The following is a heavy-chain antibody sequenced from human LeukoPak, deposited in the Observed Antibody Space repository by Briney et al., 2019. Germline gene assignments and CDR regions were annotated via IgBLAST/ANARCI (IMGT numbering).Heavy chain of an antibody. CDR1: GYTFTSYY. CDR2: INPNSGGT. D-gene: IGHD3-22*01. V-gene: IGHV1-2*02. CDR3: ASAYDSSGYEDY. Sequence: ASVKVSCKASGYTFTSYYMHWVRQAPGQGLEWMGWINPNSGGTNYAQKFQGRVTMTRDTSISTAYMELSRLRSDDTAVYYCASAYDSSGYEDYWGQGTLVTVSS. J-gene: IGHJ4*02.